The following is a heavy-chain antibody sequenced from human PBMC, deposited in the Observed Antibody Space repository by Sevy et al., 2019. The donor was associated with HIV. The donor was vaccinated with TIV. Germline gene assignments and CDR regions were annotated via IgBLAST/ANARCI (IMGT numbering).Heavy chain of an antibody. CDR3: AKEVSEHSYSDY. V-gene: IGHV3-23*01. J-gene: IGHJ4*02. CDR2: IGGSADYT. Sequence: GGSLRLSCVTSGFTFRSYAMSWVRQTPGKGLKWVSAIGGSADYTYYADYLKGRFTISKDNSKNTLYLQMNSLRADDTAVYDGAKEVSEHSYSDYWGQGTLVTVSS. CDR1: GFTFRSYA. D-gene: IGHD3-10*01.